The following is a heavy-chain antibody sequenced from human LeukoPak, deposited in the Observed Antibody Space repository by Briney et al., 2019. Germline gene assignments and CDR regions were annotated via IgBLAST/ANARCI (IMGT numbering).Heavy chain of an antibody. CDR1: GYTFTGYY. CDR3: ARELSWGYDSTGYFDY. V-gene: IGHV1-2*02. D-gene: IGHD3-22*01. CDR2: INPNSGGT. Sequence: ASVKVSCMASGYTFTGYYMHWVRQAPGQGLEWMGWINPNSGGTNYAQKFQGRVTMTRDTSISTAYMELSRLRSDDTAVYYCARELSWGYDSTGYFDYWGQGTLVTVSS. J-gene: IGHJ4*02.